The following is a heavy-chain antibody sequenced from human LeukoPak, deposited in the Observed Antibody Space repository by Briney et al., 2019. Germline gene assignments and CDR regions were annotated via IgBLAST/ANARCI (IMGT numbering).Heavy chain of an antibody. J-gene: IGHJ4*02. CDR1: GFTFTNYP. CDR3: ARDGVSSGYYYFDY. CDR2: LWYDGSNK. Sequence: GGSLRLSCAASGFTFTNYPMHWVRQAPGKGLEWVAVLWYDGSNKYYADSVKGRFTISRDNSKNTLYLQMNSLRAEDTAVYYCARDGVSSGYYYFDYWGQGTLVTVSS. V-gene: IGHV3-33*01. D-gene: IGHD3-22*01.